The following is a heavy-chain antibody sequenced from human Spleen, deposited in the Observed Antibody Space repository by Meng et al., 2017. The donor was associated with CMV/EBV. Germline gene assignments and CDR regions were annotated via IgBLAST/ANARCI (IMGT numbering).Heavy chain of an antibody. Sequence: AAYGFTFSSYWMSWVRQLPGKGLEWVANIKQDGGEKYYVDSVKGRFTISRDNAKNSLYLQMNSLRAEDTAVYYCARGFPIVARPFQYWGQGTLVTVSS. D-gene: IGHD6-6*01. CDR1: GFTFSSYW. CDR2: IKQDGGEK. CDR3: ARGFPIVARPFQY. J-gene: IGHJ1*01. V-gene: IGHV3-7*01.